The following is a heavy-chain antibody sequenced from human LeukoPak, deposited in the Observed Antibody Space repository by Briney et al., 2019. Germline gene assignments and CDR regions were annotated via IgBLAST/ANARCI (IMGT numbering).Heavy chain of an antibody. V-gene: IGHV3-13*01. CDR2: IGTSGDT. D-gene: IGHD2-15*01. CDR1: GFTFSTYD. Sequence: GGSLRLSCAASGFTFSTYDMHWVRQVTGEGLEWVATIGTSGDTYYAGSVKGQFTISREDGENSLFLQMNSLRAGDTAAYYCTRDIAGSGTAMDVWGKGTTVTVSS. J-gene: IGHJ6*03. CDR3: TRDIAGSGTAMDV.